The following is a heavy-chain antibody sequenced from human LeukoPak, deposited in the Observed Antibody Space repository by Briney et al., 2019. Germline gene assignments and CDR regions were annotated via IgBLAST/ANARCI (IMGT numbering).Heavy chain of an antibody. D-gene: IGHD6-19*01. V-gene: IGHV3-30*18. CDR1: GFTFSSYG. J-gene: IGHJ4*02. CDR2: ISHDGTVQ. CDR3: AKSYSSGRYVPSDY. Sequence: HPGGSLRLSCAASGFTFSSYGMQWVRQAPGKGLEWVAVISHDGTVQHYADSVKGRFTISRDNSDNTLYLQMNSLRAEDTAVYSCAKSYSSGRYVPSDYWGQGTPVTVSS.